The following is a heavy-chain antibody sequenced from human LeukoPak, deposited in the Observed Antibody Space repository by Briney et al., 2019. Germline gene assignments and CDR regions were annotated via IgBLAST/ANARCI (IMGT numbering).Heavy chain of an antibody. D-gene: IGHD2-21*02. CDR2: ISASGGRT. V-gene: IGHV3-23*01. Sequence: GGSLILSCTASGFTFNKCAMSWVRQAPGLGLEWLSTISASGGRTYHADSVSGRFSISRDNSGNTLYLAISTVTVEDTAVYYCLKGDIEVVTAVWADWGQGGRVTVSS. J-gene: IGHJ4*02. CDR1: GFTFNKCA. CDR3: LKGDIEVVTAVWAD.